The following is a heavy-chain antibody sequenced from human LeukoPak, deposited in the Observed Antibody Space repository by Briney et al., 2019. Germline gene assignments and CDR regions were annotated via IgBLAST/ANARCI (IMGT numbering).Heavy chain of an antibody. CDR3: ARAPTMVRAVIIKYYYYYMDV. CDR2: INPNSGGT. CDR1: GYTFTGYY. D-gene: IGHD3-10*01. Sequence: GASGKVSCKASGYTFTGYYMHWVRQAPGQGLEWMGWINPNSGGTNYAQKFQGRVTMTRDTSISTAYMELSRLRSDDTAVYYCARAPTMVRAVIIKYYYYYMDVWGKGTTVTISS. V-gene: IGHV1-2*02. J-gene: IGHJ6*03.